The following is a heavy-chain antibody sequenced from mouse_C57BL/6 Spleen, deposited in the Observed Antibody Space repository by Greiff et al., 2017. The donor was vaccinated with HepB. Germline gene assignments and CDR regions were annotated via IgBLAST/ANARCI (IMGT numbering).Heavy chain of an antibody. CDR2: ISDGGSYT. Sequence: DVQLVESGGGLVKPGGSLKLSCAASGFTFSSYAMSWVRQTPEKRLEWVATISDGGSYTYYPDNVKGRFTISRDNAKNNLYLQMSHLKSEDTAMYYCARGGITTVVPRYFDVWGTGTTVTVSS. V-gene: IGHV5-4*01. J-gene: IGHJ1*03. CDR1: GFTFSSYA. CDR3: ARGGITTVVPRYFDV. D-gene: IGHD1-1*01.